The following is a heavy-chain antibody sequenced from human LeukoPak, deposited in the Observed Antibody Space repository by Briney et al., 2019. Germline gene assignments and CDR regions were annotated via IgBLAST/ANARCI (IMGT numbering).Heavy chain of an antibody. Sequence: ASVKVSCKASGYTFTSYDINWVRQAPGQGLEWMGIINPSGGSTSYAQKFQGRVTMTRDMSTSIVYMELSSLRSEDTAVYYCARWRGTLRSHYMDVWGKGTTVTVSS. CDR3: ARWRGTLRSHYMDV. CDR2: INPSGGST. D-gene: IGHD3-16*01. J-gene: IGHJ6*03. CDR1: GYTFTSYD. V-gene: IGHV1-46*01.